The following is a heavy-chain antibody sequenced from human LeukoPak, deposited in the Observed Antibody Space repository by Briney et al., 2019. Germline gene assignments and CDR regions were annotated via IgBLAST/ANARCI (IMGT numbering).Heavy chain of an antibody. CDR1: GFTFSSYA. J-gene: IGHJ6*02. D-gene: IGHD6-19*01. CDR3: ARGRQWLDRRDYYYYGMDV. CDR2: ISYDGSNK. Sequence: PGGSLRLSCAASGFTFSSYAMHWVRQAPGKGLEWVAVISYDGSNKYYADSVKGRFTISRDNSKNTLYLQMNSLRAEDTAVYYCARGRQWLDRRDYYYYGMDVWGQGTTVTVSS. V-gene: IGHV3-30*04.